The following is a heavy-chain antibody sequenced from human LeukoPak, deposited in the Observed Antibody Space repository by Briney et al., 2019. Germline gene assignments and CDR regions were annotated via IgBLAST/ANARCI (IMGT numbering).Heavy chain of an antibody. CDR1: GYTFTAYY. Sequence: ASVKVPCKASGYTFTAYYIHWVRQAPGQGLEWMGWVNPNSGGTYSAQKFQGRVTMTRDTSISTAYMELSRLRSDDTAVYYCARDLVAAASFRFDPWGQGTLVIVSS. CDR2: VNPNSGGT. V-gene: IGHV1-2*02. D-gene: IGHD6-13*01. CDR3: ARDLVAAASFRFDP. J-gene: IGHJ5*02.